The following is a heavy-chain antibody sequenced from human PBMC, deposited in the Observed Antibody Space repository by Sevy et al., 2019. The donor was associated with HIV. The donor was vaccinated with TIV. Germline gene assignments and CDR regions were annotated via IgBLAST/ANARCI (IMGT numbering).Heavy chain of an antibody. V-gene: IGHV3-23*01. CDR3: ARDILGLAKDF. CDR1: GFTFSTNA. Sequence: GESLKISCAASGFTFSTNAMTWVRQAPGKGLEWVSGITGSGGSTFYGGSVTGRFTISRDNSNNTLYLQMNSLRVEDTAMYYCARDILGLAKDFWGQGTQVTVSS. D-gene: IGHD3-3*02. J-gene: IGHJ4*02. CDR2: ITGSGGST.